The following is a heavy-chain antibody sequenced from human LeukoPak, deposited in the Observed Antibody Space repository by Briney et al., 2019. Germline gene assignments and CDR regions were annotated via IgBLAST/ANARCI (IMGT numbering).Heavy chain of an antibody. CDR2: ISSSSSYI. CDR1: GFTFSSYS. CDR3: ARAPGYCSGGSCFDY. J-gene: IGHJ4*02. Sequence: GGSLRLSCAASGFTFSSYSMNWVRQAPGKGLEWVSSISSSSSYIYHADSVKGRFTISRDNAKNSLYLQMNSLRAEDTAVYYCARAPGYCSGGSCFDYWGQGTLVTVSS. V-gene: IGHV3-21*01. D-gene: IGHD2-15*01.